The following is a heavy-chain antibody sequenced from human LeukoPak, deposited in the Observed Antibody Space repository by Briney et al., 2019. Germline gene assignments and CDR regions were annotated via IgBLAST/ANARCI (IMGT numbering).Heavy chain of an antibody. Sequence: GGSLRLSCAASGFTSSTYAMSWVRPAPGKGLEWVSVISGSGGTTYYADSVKGRFTISRDNSKSTLYLKMNSLRAEDTAVYYCAKDRLWVSASTYYFDYWGQGTLVTVSS. J-gene: IGHJ4*02. CDR1: GFTSSTYA. V-gene: IGHV3-23*01. CDR2: ISGSGGTT. CDR3: AKDRLWVSASTYYFDY. D-gene: IGHD2/OR15-2a*01.